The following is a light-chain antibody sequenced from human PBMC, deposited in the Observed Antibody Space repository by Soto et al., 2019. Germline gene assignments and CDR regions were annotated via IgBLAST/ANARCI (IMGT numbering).Light chain of an antibody. J-gene: IGKJ3*01. CDR3: QQYDDPPFT. V-gene: IGKV3-20*01. Sequence: EIVLTQSPGTLSLSPGERATLSCRASQSVSSSFLSWYQQKPGQAPRLLIYGASSRATGIPDRFSGSGSGTDFTLTISRLEPEDFAVYFCQQYDDPPFTFGPGTRVDIK. CDR1: QSVSSSF. CDR2: GAS.